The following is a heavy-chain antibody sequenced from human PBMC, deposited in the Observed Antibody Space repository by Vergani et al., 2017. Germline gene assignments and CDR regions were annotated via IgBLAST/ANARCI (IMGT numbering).Heavy chain of an antibody. CDR2: INHSGST. D-gene: IGHD5-12*01. CDR1: GGSFSGYY. J-gene: IGHJ4*02. CDR3: VRGASRKWLRQLSKYYFDY. Sequence: QVQLQQWGAGLLKPSETLSLTCAVYGGSFSGYYWSWIRQPPGKGLEWIGEINHSGSTNYNPSLKSRVTISVDTAKNQFSLKLSSVTAADTAVYYCVRGASRKWLRQLSKYYFDYWGQGTLVTVSS. V-gene: IGHV4-34*01.